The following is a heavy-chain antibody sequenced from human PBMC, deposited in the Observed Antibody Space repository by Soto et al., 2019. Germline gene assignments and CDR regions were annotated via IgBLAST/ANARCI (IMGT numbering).Heavy chain of an antibody. D-gene: IGHD3-22*01. CDR1: GYRFSSFW. CDR3: ARSSGGHLYYFEY. V-gene: IGHV5-51*01. Sequence: PGESLKISCKISGYRFSSFWIAWVRQKPGKGLEWMGIIYPGDATTIYSPSFQGRLTISVDMSISTAHLQWYDLKASDSAMYYCARSSGGHLYYFEYWGQGTQVTVSS. CDR2: IYPGDATT. J-gene: IGHJ4*02.